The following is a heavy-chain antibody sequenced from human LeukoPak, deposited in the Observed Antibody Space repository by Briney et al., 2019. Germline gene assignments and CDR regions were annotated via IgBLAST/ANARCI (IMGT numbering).Heavy chain of an antibody. Sequence: ASVKVSCKASGYTFTSYGISWVRQAPGQGLEWMGIINPSGGSTSYAQKFKGRVTMTRDTSTSTVYMELSSLRSEDTAVYYCARDRGSPYSYGFDYWGQGTLVTVSS. D-gene: IGHD5-18*01. V-gene: IGHV1-46*01. CDR2: INPSGGST. CDR3: ARDRGSPYSYGFDY. J-gene: IGHJ4*02. CDR1: GYTFTSYG.